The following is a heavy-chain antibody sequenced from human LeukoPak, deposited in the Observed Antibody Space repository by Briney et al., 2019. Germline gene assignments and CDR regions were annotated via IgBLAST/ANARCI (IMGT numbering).Heavy chain of an antibody. CDR2: ISSTSITM. D-gene: IGHD6-19*01. CDR3: ARETILAVAGDF. Sequence: PGGSLRLSCVGAGFPFSDFHMSWIRQAPGKGLEWVSYISSTSITMYYADSVKGRFTISRDNAKNSLYLQMNSLRADDTAVYYCARETILAVAGDFWGQGTLVTVSS. CDR1: GFPFSDFH. J-gene: IGHJ4*02. V-gene: IGHV3-11*04.